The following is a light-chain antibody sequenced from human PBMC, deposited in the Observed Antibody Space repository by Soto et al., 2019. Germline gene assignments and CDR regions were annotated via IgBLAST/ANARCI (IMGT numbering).Light chain of an antibody. CDR2: GAS. J-gene: IGKJ1*01. CDR1: QSVSTK. Sequence: EIVMTQSPVTLSVSPGKISTLSCRASQSVSTKLDWYQQKPGQAPRLLIYGASTRATGIPARLSGSGYGTELTLTISSLKSEDFAVYCCQQYDNWTRTFGQGTKVDIK. V-gene: IGKV3-15*01. CDR3: QQYDNWTRT.